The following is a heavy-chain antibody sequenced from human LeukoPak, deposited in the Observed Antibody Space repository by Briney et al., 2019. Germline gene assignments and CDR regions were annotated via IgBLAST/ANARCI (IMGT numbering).Heavy chain of an antibody. V-gene: IGHV4-4*07. CDR2: IYTSGST. CDR3: ARERRFLEYDAFDI. CDR1: GGSISSYY. Sequence: SETLSLTCTVSGGSISSYYWSWIRQPAGKGLEWIGRIYTSGSTNYNPSLKSRVTMSVDTSKNQFSLKLSSVTAADTAVYYCARERRFLEYDAFDIWGQGTMVTVSS. D-gene: IGHD3-3*01. J-gene: IGHJ3*02.